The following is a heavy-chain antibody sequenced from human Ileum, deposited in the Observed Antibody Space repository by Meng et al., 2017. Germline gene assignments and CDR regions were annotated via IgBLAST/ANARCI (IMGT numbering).Heavy chain of an antibody. D-gene: IGHD3-10*02. CDR2: INQGGSDK. CDR3: ARDVRYFDY. V-gene: IGHV3-7*01. CDR1: GFTFSDNW. Sequence: GGSLRLSCAASGFTFSDNWMTWVRQAPGKGLEWVGNINQGGSDKHYVDSVKGRFTISRDNAKNSLYLQMNSLRAEDTAVYYCARDVRYFDYWGQGILVTVSS. J-gene: IGHJ4*02.